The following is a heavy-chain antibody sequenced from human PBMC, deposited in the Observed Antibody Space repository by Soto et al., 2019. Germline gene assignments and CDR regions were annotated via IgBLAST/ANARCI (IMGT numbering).Heavy chain of an antibody. CDR3: ASGLTPYYYYGMDV. V-gene: IGHV1-69*12. Sequence: QVQLVQSGAEVKKPGSSVKVSCKASGGTFSSYAISWVLQAPGQGLEWMGGIIPIFGTANYAQQFQGRVTITADESTSTAYMELSSLRSENTAVYYCASGLTPYYYYGMDVWGQGPTVTVSS. CDR1: GGTFSSYA. CDR2: IIPIFGTA. J-gene: IGHJ6*01.